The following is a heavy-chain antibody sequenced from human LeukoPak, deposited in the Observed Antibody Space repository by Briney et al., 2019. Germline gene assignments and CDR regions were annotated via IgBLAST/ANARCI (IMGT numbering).Heavy chain of an antibody. V-gene: IGHV3-7*03. CDR1: GLTFGRYW. Sequence: GGSLRLSCAASGLTFGRYWLTWVRQAPGKGLEWVANINQDGSESNYVDSVKGRFTNSRDNSKNTLFLQMNNLRVEDTAVYYCAKDRRPEGSYGYFDYCGQGTLVTVSS. CDR3: AKDRRPEGSYGYFDY. D-gene: IGHD5-18*01. J-gene: IGHJ4*02. CDR2: INQDGSES.